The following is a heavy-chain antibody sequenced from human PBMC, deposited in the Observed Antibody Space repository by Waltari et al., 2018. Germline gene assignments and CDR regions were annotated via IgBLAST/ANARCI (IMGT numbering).Heavy chain of an antibody. Sequence: QVQLQESGPGLVKPSETLSLTCSVSGYSINTGYYWGWIRQPPGKGLEWIGSIHHSGNTYYNASLKSRVTISVDTSKNQFSLKLTSVTAADTGVYYCVRADYGELDYWGQGTLVTVSS. J-gene: IGHJ4*02. CDR1: GYSINTGYY. CDR2: IHHSGNT. D-gene: IGHD4-17*01. CDR3: VRADYGELDY. V-gene: IGHV4-38-2*02.